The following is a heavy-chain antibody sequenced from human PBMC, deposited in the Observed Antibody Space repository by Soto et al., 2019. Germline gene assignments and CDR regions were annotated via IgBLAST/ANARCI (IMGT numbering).Heavy chain of an antibody. V-gene: IGHV1-69*01. CDR3: ANSRGGTFLGYHGMDI. Sequence: QVQLVQSGPEVKKTGTSVKVSCKASGGTFSSRAISCVRQAPGQGLEWMGGIIPVFGRVNYAEKFQDRVTISEDESTGTVYMELSSLRSEDTALYYCANSRGGTFLGYHGMDIWGQGTTVSVSS. CDR1: GGTFSSRA. D-gene: IGHD3-16*01. CDR2: IIPVFGRV. J-gene: IGHJ6*02.